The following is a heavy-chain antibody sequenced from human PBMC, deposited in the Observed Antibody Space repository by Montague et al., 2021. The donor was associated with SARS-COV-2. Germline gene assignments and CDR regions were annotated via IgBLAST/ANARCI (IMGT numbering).Heavy chain of an antibody. CDR3: ARLAPDSGSPNGYYYNGMDV. J-gene: IGHJ6*02. Sequence: SETLSLTCTVSGGSITSSSYYWGWIRQPPGKGLEWIGSIYYSGSTYYNPSLKSRVTISVDTSKNQFSLKLSSVIAADTAVYYCARLAPDSGSPNGYYYNGMDVWGQGTTVTVSS. CDR1: GGSITSSSYY. V-gene: IGHV4-39*01. D-gene: IGHD1-26*01. CDR2: IYYSGST.